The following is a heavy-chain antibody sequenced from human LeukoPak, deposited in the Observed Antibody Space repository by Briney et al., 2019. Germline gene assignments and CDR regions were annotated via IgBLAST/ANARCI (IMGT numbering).Heavy chain of an antibody. D-gene: IGHD2-8*01. CDR3: ARGADGVSSNSRGWFDP. CDR1: GFTFSDYY. CDR2: ISTSSIYI. Sequence: GGSLRLSCAASGFTFSDYYMSWIRQAPGKGLEWVSSISTSSIYIYYADSLKGRFTISRDNAKNSLYLQMNSLRAEDTAVYYCARGADGVSSNSRGWFDPWGQGTLVTVSS. J-gene: IGHJ5*02. V-gene: IGHV3-11*06.